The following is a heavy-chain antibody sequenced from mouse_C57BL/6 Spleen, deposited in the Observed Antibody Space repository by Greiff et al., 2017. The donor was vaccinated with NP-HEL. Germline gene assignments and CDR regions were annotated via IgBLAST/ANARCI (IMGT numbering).Heavy chain of an antibody. Sequence: QVQLQQPGAELVKPGASVKLSCKASGYTFTSYWMQWVKQRPGQGLEWIGEIDPSDSYTNYNQKFKGKATLTVDTSSSTAYMQLSSLTSEDSAVYYCARQIYYGNSDYWGQGTTLTVSS. J-gene: IGHJ2*01. D-gene: IGHD2-1*01. CDR3: ARQIYYGNSDY. CDR2: IDPSDSYT. V-gene: IGHV1-50*01. CDR1: GYTFTSYW.